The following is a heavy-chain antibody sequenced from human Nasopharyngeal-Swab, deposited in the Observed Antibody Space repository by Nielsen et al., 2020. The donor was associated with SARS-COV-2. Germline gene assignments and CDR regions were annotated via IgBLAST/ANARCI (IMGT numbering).Heavy chain of an antibody. V-gene: IGHV3-21*01. Sequence: GESLKISCAASGFTFSSYSMKWVRQAPGKGLEWISAISTRGNDIYYADSVKGRFTISRDNARRSLFLQMTSLRAEDTAVYYCARGVGAYDLDYYMDVWGKGTTVTVSS. D-gene: IGHD5-12*01. CDR3: ARGVGAYDLDYYMDV. CDR2: ISTRGNDI. CDR1: GFTFSSYS. J-gene: IGHJ6*03.